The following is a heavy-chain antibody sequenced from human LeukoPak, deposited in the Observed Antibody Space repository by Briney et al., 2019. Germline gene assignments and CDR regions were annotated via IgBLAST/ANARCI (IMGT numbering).Heavy chain of an antibody. D-gene: IGHD2-21*01. CDR3: ARGRALYSH. CDR1: GGSFSGYY. CDR2: INHSGST. Sequence: PSETLSLTCAVYGGSFSGYYWSWIRQPPGKGLEWIGEINHSGSTNYNPSLKSRVTISVDTSKNQFSLKLSSVTAADTAVYYCARGRALYSHWGQGTLVTVSS. V-gene: IGHV4-34*01. J-gene: IGHJ4*02.